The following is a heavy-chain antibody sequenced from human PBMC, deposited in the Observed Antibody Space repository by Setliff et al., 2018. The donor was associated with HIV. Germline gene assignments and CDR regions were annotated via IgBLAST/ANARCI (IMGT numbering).Heavy chain of an antibody. Sequence: PSETLSLTCTVSGASINSHYWSWIRQPPGKGLECIGSIYYSGVTNYSPSLKSRVTISVDTSKNHVSLRLISVTAADTAVYYCARGILIIGDFDAFDIGGQGTMVT. CDR2: IYYSGVT. CDR1: GASINSHY. D-gene: IGHD4-17*01. J-gene: IGHJ3*02. CDR3: ARGILIIGDFDAFDI. V-gene: IGHV4-59*11.